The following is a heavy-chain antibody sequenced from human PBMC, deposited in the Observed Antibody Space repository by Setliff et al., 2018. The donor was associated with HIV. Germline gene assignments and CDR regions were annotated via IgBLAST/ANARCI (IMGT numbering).Heavy chain of an antibody. Sequence: GASVKVSCKASGYSFTSYLIHWVRQAPGQGLEWMGIINPGGGNTRYAQRFQGRVSMTRDTSTSTVYMELSSLRSEDTAVYYCARGQASNDYGVSFWGQGTMVTVSS. CDR2: INPGGGNT. CDR1: GYSFTSYL. V-gene: IGHV1-46*01. CDR3: ARGQASNDYGVSF. D-gene: IGHD4-17*01. J-gene: IGHJ3*01.